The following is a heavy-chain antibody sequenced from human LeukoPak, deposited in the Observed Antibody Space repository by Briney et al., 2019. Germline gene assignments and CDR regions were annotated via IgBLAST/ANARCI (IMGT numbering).Heavy chain of an antibody. CDR1: GYTFTSYD. V-gene: IGHV1-8*01. J-gene: IGHJ3*02. Sequence: ASVKVSCKASGYTFTSYDINWVRQATGQGLEWMGWMNPNSGNTGYAQKFQGRVTMTRNTSISTAYMDLSSLRSEDTAVYYCASGYYYDSSGYWNAFDIWGQGTMVTVSS. D-gene: IGHD3-22*01. CDR2: MNPNSGNT. CDR3: ASGYYYDSSGYWNAFDI.